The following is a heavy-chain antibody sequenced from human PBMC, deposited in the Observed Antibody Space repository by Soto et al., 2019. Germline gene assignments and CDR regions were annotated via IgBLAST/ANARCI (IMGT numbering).Heavy chain of an antibody. D-gene: IGHD3-3*01. J-gene: IGHJ6*02. Sequence: PSETLSLTCAVYGGSFSGYYWSWIRQPPGKGLEWIGEINHSGSTNYNPSLKRRVTISVDTSKNQFSLKLSSVTAADTAVYYCARGVVMTTISYYGMDVWGQGTTVTVSS. CDR2: INHSGST. CDR1: GGSFSGYY. CDR3: ARGVVMTTISYYGMDV. V-gene: IGHV4-34*01.